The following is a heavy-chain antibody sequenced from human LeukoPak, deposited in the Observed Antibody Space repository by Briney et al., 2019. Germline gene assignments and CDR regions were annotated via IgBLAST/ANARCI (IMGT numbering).Heavy chain of an antibody. CDR1: GGSISSYY. CDR2: INYSGST. D-gene: IGHD3-22*01. Sequence: SETLSLTCTVSGGSISSYYWSWNRQPPGKGLEWIGYINYSGSTNYNPSLKSRVTISVDTSKNQFSLQLNSVTPEDTAVYYCARETEVYYYDSSGYSYNWFDPWGQGTLVTVSS. V-gene: IGHV4-59*12. J-gene: IGHJ5*02. CDR3: ARETEVYYYDSSGYSYNWFDP.